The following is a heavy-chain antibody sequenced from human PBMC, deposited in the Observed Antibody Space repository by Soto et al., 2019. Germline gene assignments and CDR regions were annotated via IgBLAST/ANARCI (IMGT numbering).Heavy chain of an antibody. D-gene: IGHD2-15*01. Sequence: EVQLLESGGGLVQRGGSQRLSCAASGFTFTSYVMSWVRQAPGKGLEWVAGISGGGSTAFYADSVKGRFTISRDNAKNTLVLQMDSLRAEDTAIYYCARDRGYDAHDYYYNAMDVWGQGTTVTVSS. V-gene: IGHV3-23*01. CDR3: ARDRGYDAHDYYYNAMDV. CDR1: GFTFTSYV. CDR2: ISGGGSTA. J-gene: IGHJ6*02.